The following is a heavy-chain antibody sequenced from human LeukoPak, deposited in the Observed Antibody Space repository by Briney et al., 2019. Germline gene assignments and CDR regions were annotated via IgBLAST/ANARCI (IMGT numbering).Heavy chain of an antibody. Sequence: SETLSLTCTVSGGSISSGSYYWSWIRQPAGKGLEWIGRIYTSGSTNYNPSLKSRVTISVDTSKNQFSLKLSSVTAADTAVYYCARGTTGWGDYDFGFVSSYFDYWGQGTLVTVSS. CDR2: IYTSGST. CDR3: ARGTTGWGDYDFGFVSSYFDY. J-gene: IGHJ4*02. CDR1: GGSISSGSYY. V-gene: IGHV4-61*02. D-gene: IGHD5-12*01.